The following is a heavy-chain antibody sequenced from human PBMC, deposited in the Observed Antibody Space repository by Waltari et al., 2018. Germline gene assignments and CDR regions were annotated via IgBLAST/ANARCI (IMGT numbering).Heavy chain of an antibody. J-gene: IGHJ4*02. Sequence: EVQLVESGGRSVLPGESLRLSCAASGFKFIKYEINWVRQAPGKGLEWIAYIGISGSTIYYEDSVKGRFTVSRDNARDSAFLQMDTLRVEDTAVYFCARAGLSRPFDWPYFDSWGPGTLVTVSS. V-gene: IGHV3-48*03. D-gene: IGHD3-9*01. CDR1: GFKFIKYE. CDR3: ARAGLSRPFDWPYFDS. CDR2: IGISGSTI.